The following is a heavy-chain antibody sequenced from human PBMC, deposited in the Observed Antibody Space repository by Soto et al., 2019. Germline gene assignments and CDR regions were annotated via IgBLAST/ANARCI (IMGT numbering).Heavy chain of an antibody. Sequence: ASVKVSCKASGYTFTNYYIHWVRQAPGQGLEWMGIINPSGSTTYAQKFQGRVTLTRDTSTSTVYMELSRLRSEDAAVYYCAREAGVAIFGVVSYYGMDVWGQGTTVTVSS. D-gene: IGHD3-3*02. CDR3: AREAGVAIFGVVSYYGMDV. CDR1: GYTFTNYY. J-gene: IGHJ6*02. V-gene: IGHV1-46*01. CDR2: INPSGST.